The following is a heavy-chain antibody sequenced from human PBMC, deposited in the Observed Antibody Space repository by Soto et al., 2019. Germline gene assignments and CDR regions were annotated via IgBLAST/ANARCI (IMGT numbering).Heavy chain of an antibody. Sequence: QLHLQESGPGLVKPSETLSLTCTVSGGPISSTTYYWAWIRQPPGKGLEWIGSVHYSGSTYYNPSLKSRVTISVDTSKRQFSLKLSSASAADTAVYYCAGLLWGSWQYSFDNWGQGTLVTVSS. V-gene: IGHV4-39*01. J-gene: IGHJ4*02. D-gene: IGHD6-13*01. CDR2: VHYSGST. CDR3: AGLLWGSWQYSFDN. CDR1: GGPISSTTYY.